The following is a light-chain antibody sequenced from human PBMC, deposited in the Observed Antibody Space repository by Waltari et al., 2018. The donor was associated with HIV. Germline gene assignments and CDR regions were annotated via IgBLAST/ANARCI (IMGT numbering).Light chain of an antibody. Sequence: QSVLTQPPSASGTPGKRVTITCSGSSTNIGSNSVNWYQQLPGTAPKLLIYNNNERPSGVPDRFSGSRSGTSASLAISGLQSEDEADYYCAAWDDSLSGRVFGGGTKLTVL. CDR3: AAWDDSLSGRV. V-gene: IGLV1-44*01. J-gene: IGLJ2*01. CDR2: NNN. CDR1: STNIGSNS.